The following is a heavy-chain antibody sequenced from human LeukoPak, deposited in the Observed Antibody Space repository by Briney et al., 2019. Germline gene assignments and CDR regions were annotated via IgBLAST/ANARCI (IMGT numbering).Heavy chain of an antibody. CDR3: ARGGIAAAGDYFDY. J-gene: IGHJ4*02. Sequence: GASVKVSCKASGYTFTGYYMHWVRQAPGQGLEWMGWINPNSGGTNYAQKFQGWVTMTRDTSISTAYMELSRLRSDDTAVYYCARGGIAAAGDYFDYWGQGTLVTVSS. D-gene: IGHD6-13*01. V-gene: IGHV1-2*04. CDR2: INPNSGGT. CDR1: GYTFTGYY.